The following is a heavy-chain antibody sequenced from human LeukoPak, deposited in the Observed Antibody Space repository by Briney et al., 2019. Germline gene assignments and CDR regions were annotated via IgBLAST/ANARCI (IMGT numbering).Heavy chain of an antibody. J-gene: IGHJ6*02. CDR3: AGRGSGYYYGMNL. CDR2: ISGGGDT. D-gene: IGHD3-10*01. V-gene: IGHV3-66*01. CDR1: GFTVSGTY. Sequence: GGSLRLSCAPSGFTVSGTYMSWVRQAPGKGLEWVSIISGGGDTFYAGSVKGRFTISRDTSKNTLYLQMNDLRADDTAVYYCAGRGSGYYYGMNLWGQGTTVTVSS.